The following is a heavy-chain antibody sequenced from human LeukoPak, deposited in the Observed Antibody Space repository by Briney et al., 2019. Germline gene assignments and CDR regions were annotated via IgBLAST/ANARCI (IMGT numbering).Heavy chain of an antibody. CDR1: GFTFSSYA. Sequence: GASLRLSCAASGFTFSSYAMSWVRQAPGKGLEWVSAISGSGGSTYYADSVKGRFTISRDNSKNTLYLQMNSLRAEDTAVYYCARESIYTSTGDDYWGQGTLVTVSS. CDR2: ISGSGGST. CDR3: ARESIYTSTGDDY. D-gene: IGHD3-16*01. J-gene: IGHJ4*02. V-gene: IGHV3-23*01.